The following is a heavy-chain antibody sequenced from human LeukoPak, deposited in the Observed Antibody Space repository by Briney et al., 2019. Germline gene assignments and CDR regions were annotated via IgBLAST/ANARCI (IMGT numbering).Heavy chain of an antibody. D-gene: IGHD3-22*01. J-gene: IGHJ5*02. CDR3: AREQKSSGLDWFDP. Sequence: PSETLSLTCAVYGGSFSGYYWSWIRQPPGKGLEWIGEINHSGSTNYNPPLKSRVTISVDTSKNQFSLKLSSVTAADTAVYYCAREQKSSGLDWFDPWGQGTLVTVSS. CDR2: INHSGST. V-gene: IGHV4-34*01. CDR1: GGSFSGYY.